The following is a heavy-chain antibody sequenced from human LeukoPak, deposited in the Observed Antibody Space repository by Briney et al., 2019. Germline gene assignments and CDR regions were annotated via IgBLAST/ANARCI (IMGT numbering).Heavy chain of an antibody. Sequence: PGGSLRLSCAASGLTFSSYSMNWVRQAPGKGLEWVSSISSSSSYIYYADSVKGRFTISRDNAKNSLYLQMNSLRAEDTAVYYCARADWDTAMIDYWGQGTLVTVSS. CDR3: ARADWDTAMIDY. V-gene: IGHV3-21*01. D-gene: IGHD5-18*01. CDR2: ISSSSSYI. J-gene: IGHJ4*02. CDR1: GLTFSSYS.